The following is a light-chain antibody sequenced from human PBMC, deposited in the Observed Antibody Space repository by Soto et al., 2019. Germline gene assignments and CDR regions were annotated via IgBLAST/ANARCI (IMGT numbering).Light chain of an antibody. Sequence: QSVLTQPPSASGSPGQSVTSSCTGTSSDVGSSNYVSWYQQHPGKAPKVMLYQVSKRPSGVPDRVSGSRSGSKASLTVSGLRADDEADYYCSSTAGRHNPFVFGTGTKVTV. CDR2: QVS. J-gene: IGLJ1*01. V-gene: IGLV2-8*01. CDR3: SSTAGRHNPFV. CDR1: SSDVGSSNY.